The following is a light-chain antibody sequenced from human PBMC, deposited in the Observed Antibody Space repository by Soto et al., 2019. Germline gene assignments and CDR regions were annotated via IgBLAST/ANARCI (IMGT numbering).Light chain of an antibody. J-gene: IGKJ4*01. V-gene: IGKV4-1*01. CDR2: WAS. CDR3: QQYNNWPPLT. Sequence: DIVMTQSPDSLAVSLGERATINCKSSQSVLHSPNNKNYLAWYQHKPGQPPKMLIYWASSRESGVPDRFSGSGSGTDFTLTISSLQSEDVAVYYCQQYNNWPPLTFGGGTKVEIK. CDR1: QSVLHSPNNKNY.